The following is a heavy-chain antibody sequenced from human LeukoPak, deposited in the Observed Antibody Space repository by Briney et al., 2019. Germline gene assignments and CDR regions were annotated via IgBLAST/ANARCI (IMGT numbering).Heavy chain of an antibody. J-gene: IGHJ4*02. Sequence: ASVKVSCKXSGYTFTGYYMHWVRQAPGQGLEWMGWINPNSGGTNYAQTFQGRVTMTRDTSISTAYMELSRLRSDDTAVYYCARARFGFDYWGQGTLVTVSS. CDR1: GYTFTGYY. D-gene: IGHD3-10*01. V-gene: IGHV1-2*02. CDR3: ARARFGFDY. CDR2: INPNSGGT.